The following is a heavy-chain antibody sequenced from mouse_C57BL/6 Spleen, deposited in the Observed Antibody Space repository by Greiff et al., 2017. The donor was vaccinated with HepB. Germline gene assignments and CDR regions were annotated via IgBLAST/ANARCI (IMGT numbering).Heavy chain of an antibody. Sequence: QVQLQQSGAELARPGASVKLSCKASGYTFTSYGISWVKQRTGQGLEWIGEIYPRSGNTYYNEKFKGKATLTADKSSSTAYMELRSLTSEDSAVYFCASFYYYYGYYFDYWGQGTTLTVSS. J-gene: IGHJ2*01. CDR3: ASFYYYYGYYFDY. V-gene: IGHV1-81*01. CDR2: IYPRSGNT. D-gene: IGHD2-4*01. CDR1: GYTFTSYG.